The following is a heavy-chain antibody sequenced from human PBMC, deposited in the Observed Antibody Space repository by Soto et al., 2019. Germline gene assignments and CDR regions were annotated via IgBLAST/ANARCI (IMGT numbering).Heavy chain of an antibody. J-gene: IGHJ4*02. V-gene: IGHV4-34*01. Sequence: XXTLSLTCAVYRGSFSGYYWSWIRQPPGXRREWIGETXHSGRXNYNQSLKSRGXISVDTSXTQFSLKLRSVTAADPAVSYCARGAIAAAAQVDYWGKGTLVTVYS. CDR2: TXHSGRX. D-gene: IGHD6-13*01. CDR1: RGSFSGYY. CDR3: ARGAIAAAAQVDY.